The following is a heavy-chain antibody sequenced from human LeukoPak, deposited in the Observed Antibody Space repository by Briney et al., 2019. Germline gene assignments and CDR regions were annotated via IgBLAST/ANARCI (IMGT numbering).Heavy chain of an antibody. CDR1: GGSISGFH. CDR2: MYYSGST. CDR3: GRHLPFSVTGGDDDFDI. V-gene: IGHV4-59*08. D-gene: IGHD3-16*01. J-gene: IGHJ3*02. Sequence: SETLSHTCTVSGGSISGFHWSWIRQPPGKGLEWIGSMYYSGSTTYNPSLKSRVTTSADTTNNQFSLTLTSLTAADTAVYYCGRHLPFSVTGGDDDFDIWGPGTRVTVS.